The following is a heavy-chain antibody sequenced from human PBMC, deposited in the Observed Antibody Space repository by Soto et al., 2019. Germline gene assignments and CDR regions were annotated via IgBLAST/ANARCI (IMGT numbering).Heavy chain of an antibody. CDR1: GYTFTSYG. CDR3: ARAPRGECSGWYIWFDP. Sequence: ASLKVSCKASGYTFTSYGISWVRRAPGQGLEWMGWISAYNGNTNYAQKLQGRVTMTTDTSTSTAYMELRSLRSDDTAVYYCARAPRGECSGWYIWFDPWGQGTLVTVSS. J-gene: IGHJ5*02. D-gene: IGHD6-19*01. CDR2: ISAYNGNT. V-gene: IGHV1-18*01.